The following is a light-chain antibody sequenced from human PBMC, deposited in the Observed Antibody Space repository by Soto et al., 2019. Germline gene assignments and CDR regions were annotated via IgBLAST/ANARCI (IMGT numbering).Light chain of an antibody. CDR2: KAS. V-gene: IGKV1-5*03. CDR1: QSISSW. Sequence: DIQMTQSPSTLSASVGDRVTITCRASQSISSWLAWYQQKPGKAPKLLIYKASSLESGVPSRFSGSGSGTEFTITISSLQPDDFATYYCQQYNSYSRTFGQGTKVEIK. J-gene: IGKJ1*01. CDR3: QQYNSYSRT.